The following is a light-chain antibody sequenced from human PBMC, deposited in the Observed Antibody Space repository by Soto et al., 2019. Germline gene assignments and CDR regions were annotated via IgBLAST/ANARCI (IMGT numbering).Light chain of an antibody. CDR3: QQYNNWQT. V-gene: IGKV3-15*01. CDR1: QSVSSN. CDR2: GAS. Sequence: EIVMTQSPATLSVSPGERATLSCRASQSVSSNLAWYQLKPGQAPRLLIYGASTRATGIPARFSGSGSGTEFTLTISSLQSEDFAVYYCQQYNNWQTFGQGTKVEIK. J-gene: IGKJ1*01.